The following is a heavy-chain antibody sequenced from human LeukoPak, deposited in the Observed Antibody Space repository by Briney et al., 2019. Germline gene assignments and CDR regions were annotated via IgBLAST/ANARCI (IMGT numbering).Heavy chain of an antibody. D-gene: IGHD2-21*02. CDR1: GYTFTSYD. V-gene: IGHV1-8*03. CDR2: MNPNSGNT. Sequence: ASVKVSCKASGYTFTSYDINWARQATGQGLEWMGWMNPNSGNTGYAQKFQGRVTITRNTSISTAYMYLSSVRSEDTAVYYCAREAFCGGDCYSGFDYWGQGTVVTVSS. J-gene: IGHJ4*02. CDR3: AREAFCGGDCYSGFDY.